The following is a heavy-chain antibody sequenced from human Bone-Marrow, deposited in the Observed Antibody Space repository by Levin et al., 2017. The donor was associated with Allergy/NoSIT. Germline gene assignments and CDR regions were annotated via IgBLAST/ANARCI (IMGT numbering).Heavy chain of an antibody. Sequence: PGGSLRLSCAASGFTFSSHGMHWVRQAPGKGLEWVAVISHEGNNNYYASSVKDRFTISRDNFQNTLYLQMSSLRAEDTAVYYCAKDHLPLTVTTPGFWGQGTLVTVSS. D-gene: IGHD4-17*01. CDR1: GFTFSSHG. CDR2: ISHEGNNN. J-gene: IGHJ4*02. CDR3: AKDHLPLTVTTPGF. V-gene: IGHV3-30*18.